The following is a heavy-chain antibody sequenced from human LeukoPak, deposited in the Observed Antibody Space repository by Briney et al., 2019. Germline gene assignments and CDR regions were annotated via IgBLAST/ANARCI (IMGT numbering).Heavy chain of an antibody. V-gene: IGHV3-66*04. CDR2: IYSGGST. J-gene: IGHJ4*02. CDR1: GFTVSSNY. Sequence: GGSLRLSCAASGFTVSSNYMSWVRQAPGKGLEWVSVIYSGGSTYYADSVKGRFTISRDNTKKTLSLQMNGLRAEDTAVYYCARPAVAGLRAGGYDYWGQGTLVTVSS. D-gene: IGHD6-19*01. CDR3: ARPAVAGLRAGGYDY.